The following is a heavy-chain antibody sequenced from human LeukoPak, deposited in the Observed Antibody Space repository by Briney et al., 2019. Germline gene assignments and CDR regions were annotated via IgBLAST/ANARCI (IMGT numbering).Heavy chain of an antibody. J-gene: IGHJ4*02. D-gene: IGHD4/OR15-4a*01. Sequence: SETLSLTCTVSGGSISSGGYYWSWIRQHPGKGLEWIGYIYYSGSTYYNPSLKSRVTISVDTSKNQFSLKLSSVTAADTAVYYCARVSSGYGAYYFDYWGQGTLVTVSS. CDR2: IYYSGST. CDR1: GGSISSGGYY. CDR3: ARVSSGYGAYYFDY. V-gene: IGHV4-31*03.